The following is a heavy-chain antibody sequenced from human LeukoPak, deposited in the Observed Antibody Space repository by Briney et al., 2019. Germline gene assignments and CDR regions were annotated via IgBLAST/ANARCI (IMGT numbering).Heavy chain of an antibody. Sequence: ASVQVSCWASGYTFTSYYMHWVRQAPGQGLEWMGIINPSGGSTSYAQKFQGRVTMTRDMSTSTVYMELSSLRSEDTAVYYCATIVGALGYFDYWGQGTLVTVSS. J-gene: IGHJ4*02. CDR1: GYTFTSYY. CDR3: ATIVGALGYFDY. V-gene: IGHV1-46*01. D-gene: IGHD1-26*01. CDR2: INPSGGST.